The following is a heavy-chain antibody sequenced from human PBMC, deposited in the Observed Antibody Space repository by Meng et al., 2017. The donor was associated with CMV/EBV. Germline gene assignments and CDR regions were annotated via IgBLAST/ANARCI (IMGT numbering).Heavy chain of an antibody. CDR1: GGLISSGEYY. CDR3: ARDNRRGGVDY. CDR2: IYYSGST. D-gene: IGHD3-3*01. J-gene: IGHJ4*02. V-gene: IGHV4-30-4*08. Sequence: QVPLHECGPGVAKPSQTLSLTCTVSGGLISSGEYYWSWIRQPPGKGLEWIGYIYYSGSTYYNPSLKSRVTISVDTSKNQFSLKLSSVTAADTAVYYCARDNRRGGVDYWGQGTLVTVSS.